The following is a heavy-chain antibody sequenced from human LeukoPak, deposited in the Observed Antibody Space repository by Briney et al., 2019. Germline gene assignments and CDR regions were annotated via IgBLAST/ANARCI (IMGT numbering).Heavy chain of an antibody. CDR2: ISSSSSTI. D-gene: IGHD5-18*01. CDR3: ARDPPYSYGPV. Sequence: GGSLRLSCAASGFTFSSYSMNWVRQAPGKGLEWVSYISSSSSTIYYADSVKGRFTISRDNAKNSLYLQMNSLRAEDTAVYYCARDPPYSYGPVWGQGPLVTVSS. CDR1: GFTFSSYS. V-gene: IGHV3-48*01. J-gene: IGHJ4*02.